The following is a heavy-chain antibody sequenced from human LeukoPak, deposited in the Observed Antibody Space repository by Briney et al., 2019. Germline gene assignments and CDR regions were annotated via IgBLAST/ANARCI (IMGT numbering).Heavy chain of an antibody. CDR2: ISDSGGRT. V-gene: IGHV3-23*01. Sequence: PGGSLRLSCAASGFTFSTYAMNWVRQAPGKRLEWVSAISDSGGRTYYADSVRGRFTISRDSSKNTLYLQMNSLRAEDTAVYYCAKRGNYYSFDYWGQGTLVTVSS. CDR3: AKRGNYYSFDY. J-gene: IGHJ4*02. D-gene: IGHD1-26*01. CDR1: GFTFSTYA.